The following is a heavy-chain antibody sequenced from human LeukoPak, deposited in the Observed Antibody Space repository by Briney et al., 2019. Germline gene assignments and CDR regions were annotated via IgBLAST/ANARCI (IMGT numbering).Heavy chain of an antibody. Sequence: GGSLRLSCAASGFTFSNYNMNWVRQAPGKGLEWVSSITSTTGYISYADSVKGRFTISRDNAKNSLCLQMNSLRAEDTAVYYCARVLLPSGMGYWGQGTLVTVSS. CDR3: ARVLLPSGMGY. V-gene: IGHV3-21*01. D-gene: IGHD2-2*01. CDR1: GFTFSNYN. CDR2: ITSTTGYI. J-gene: IGHJ4*02.